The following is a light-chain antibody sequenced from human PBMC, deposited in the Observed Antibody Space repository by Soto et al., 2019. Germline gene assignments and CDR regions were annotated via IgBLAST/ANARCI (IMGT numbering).Light chain of an antibody. Sequence: DIQMTQSPSSLSASEWDRVTITCQSSHDVSRNLNWFQQKPGEAPQLLIYDASNLERGVPSRFSGSGSGTDFTLPISSLQPEDVATYYFQQYNSMLSFGGGTEVEIK. CDR1: HDVSRN. CDR2: DAS. CDR3: QQYNSMLS. V-gene: IGKV1-33*01. J-gene: IGKJ4*01.